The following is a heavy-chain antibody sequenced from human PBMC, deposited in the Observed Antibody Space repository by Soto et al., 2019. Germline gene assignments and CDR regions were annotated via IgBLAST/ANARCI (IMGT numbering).Heavy chain of an antibody. V-gene: IGHV4-4*02. CDR2: IYNSGST. CDR1: GGSISSSNW. Sequence: QVQLQESGPGLVKPSGTLSLTCAVSGGSISSSNWWSWVRQPQGKGREGRGEIYNSGSTNYNPSLKSRVTISVDKSKNQFSLKLSSVTAADTAVYYCARVRTYYDSSGYYFRDFDYWGQGTLVTVSS. CDR3: ARVRTYYDSSGYYFRDFDY. D-gene: IGHD3-22*01. J-gene: IGHJ4*02.